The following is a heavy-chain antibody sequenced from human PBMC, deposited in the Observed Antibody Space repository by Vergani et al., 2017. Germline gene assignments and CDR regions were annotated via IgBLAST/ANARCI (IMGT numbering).Heavy chain of an antibody. J-gene: IGHJ4*02. CDR3: VRQYQLLNVDL. V-gene: IGHV5-51*03. CDR2: IYPGDSET. Sequence: EVQLVQSEVEVKKPGESLRISCKASGYTFTNYWIGWVRQLPGKGLEWMGIIYPGDSETKCNPAFRGQVTISADKSITTAYVQWTSLSASDTGMYYCVRQYQLLNVDLWGRGTLVAVSS. D-gene: IGHD2-2*01. CDR1: GYTFTNYW.